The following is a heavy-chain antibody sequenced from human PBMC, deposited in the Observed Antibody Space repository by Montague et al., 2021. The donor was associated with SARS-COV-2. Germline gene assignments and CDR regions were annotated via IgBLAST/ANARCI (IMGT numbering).Heavy chain of an antibody. V-gene: IGHV4-59*12. CDR2: ISDSGST. CDR1: GGSISSFY. CDR3: ARGGTYHYGMDV. Sequence: SETLSLTCTVSGGSISSFYWSWFRQPPGKGLERIGYISDSGSTNYNPSLTSRVTIFIDKSKNHFSLQLSSVTAADTAVYYCARGGTYHYGMDVWGQGTTVAVSS. J-gene: IGHJ6*02. D-gene: IGHD3-16*01.